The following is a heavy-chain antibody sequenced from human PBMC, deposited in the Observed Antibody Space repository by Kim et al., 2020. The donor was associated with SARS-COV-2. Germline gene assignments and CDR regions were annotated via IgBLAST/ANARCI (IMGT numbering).Heavy chain of an antibody. Sequence: YTSGRTNSNPSLPSRVTMSVDMSKNQFSLKLSSVTAADTAVYYCASALGHWGQGTLVTVSS. CDR2: YTSGRT. J-gene: IGHJ4*02. CDR3: ASALGH. D-gene: IGHD3-16*02. V-gene: IGHV4-4*07.